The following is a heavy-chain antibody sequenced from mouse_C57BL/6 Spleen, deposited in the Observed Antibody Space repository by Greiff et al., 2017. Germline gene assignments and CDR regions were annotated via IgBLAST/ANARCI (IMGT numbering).Heavy chain of an antibody. CDR2: INPSTGGT. Sequence: VQLQQSGPELVKPGASVKISCKASGYSFTGYYMNWVKQSPEKSLEWIGEINPSTGGTTYNQKFKAKATLSVDKSSSTAYMQLKSLTSEASAFYYCARYDYAMDYWGQGTSVTVSS. CDR1: GYSFTGYY. CDR3: ARYDYAMDY. V-gene: IGHV1-42*01. J-gene: IGHJ4*01. D-gene: IGHD2-3*01.